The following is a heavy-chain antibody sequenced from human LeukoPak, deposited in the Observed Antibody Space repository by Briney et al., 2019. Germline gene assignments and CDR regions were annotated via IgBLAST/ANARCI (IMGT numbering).Heavy chain of an antibody. J-gene: IGHJ4*02. Sequence: GASVKVSCKASGYTFTGYYMHWVRQAPGQGLEWMGWINPNSGGTNYAQKFQGRVTMTRDTSISTAYMELSRLRSDDTAVYYCARLPHYYGSGVSFDYWGRGTLVTVSS. CDR2: INPNSGGT. CDR3: ARLPHYYGSGVSFDY. CDR1: GYTFTGYY. V-gene: IGHV1-2*02. D-gene: IGHD3-10*01.